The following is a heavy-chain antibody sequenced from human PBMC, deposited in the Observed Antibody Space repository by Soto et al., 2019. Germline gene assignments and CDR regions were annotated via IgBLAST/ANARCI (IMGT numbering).Heavy chain of an antibody. Sequence: GGSLRLSCAASGFSFSSYVMNWVRQAPRMGLEWVSSITTRGDIYYADSVKGRFTISRDNANNSLFLQMNSLRANDTAVYYCARRRVGAISRPFDYWGQGVLVTVSS. CDR1: GFSFSSYV. D-gene: IGHD1-26*01. J-gene: IGHJ4*02. CDR2: ITTRGDI. CDR3: ARRRVGAISRPFDY. V-gene: IGHV3-21*01.